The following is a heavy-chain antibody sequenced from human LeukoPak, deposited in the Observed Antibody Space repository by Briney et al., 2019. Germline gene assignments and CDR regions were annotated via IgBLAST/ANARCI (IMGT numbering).Heavy chain of an antibody. CDR3: ARAHLAPAAGYSYTFDY. D-gene: IGHD5-18*01. Sequence: GGSLRLSCAASGFTFSSYSMNWVRQAPGKGLEWVSSISSSSSYIYYADSVKGRFTISRDNAKNSLYLQMNSLRAEDTAVYYCARAHLAPAAGYSYTFDYWGQGTLVTVSS. V-gene: IGHV3-21*01. CDR1: GFTFSSYS. J-gene: IGHJ4*02. CDR2: ISSSSSYI.